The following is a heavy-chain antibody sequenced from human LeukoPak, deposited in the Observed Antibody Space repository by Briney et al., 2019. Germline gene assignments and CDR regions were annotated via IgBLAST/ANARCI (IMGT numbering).Heavy chain of an antibody. Sequence: SVKVSCMAPGGTFSSYAIIWVRQAPGQGLEWMGGIIPIFGTANYAQKFQGRVTITTDGSTSTAYMELRSLRSEDTAVYYCARDGGAYYYDSSGYYFNWLDPWGQGTLVTVSS. D-gene: IGHD3-22*01. CDR3: ARDGGAYYYDSSGYYFNWLDP. CDR2: IIPIFGTA. J-gene: IGHJ5*02. CDR1: GGTFSSYA. V-gene: IGHV1-69*05.